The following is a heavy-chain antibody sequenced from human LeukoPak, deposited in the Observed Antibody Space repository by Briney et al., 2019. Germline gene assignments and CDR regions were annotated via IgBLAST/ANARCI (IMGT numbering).Heavy chain of an antibody. CDR2: IFYSGST. J-gene: IGHJ5*02. Sequence: PSETLSLTCTVSGGSISDYYWIWIRQPPGKGLEWIGYIFYSGSTNYNPSLKSRVTISVDTSKNQFSLKLSSVTAADTAVYYYARHFSDFWSGHPSNWFDPWGQGTLVTVSS. CDR3: ARHFSDFWSGHPSNWFDP. D-gene: IGHD3-3*01. CDR1: GGSISDYY. V-gene: IGHV4-59*01.